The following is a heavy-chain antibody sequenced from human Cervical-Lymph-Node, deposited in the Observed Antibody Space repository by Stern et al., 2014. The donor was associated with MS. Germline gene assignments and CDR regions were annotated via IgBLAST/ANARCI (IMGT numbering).Heavy chain of an antibody. J-gene: IGHJ4*02. CDR3: ARDGFLEWLLYY. CDR1: GFTFSTYS. CDR2: ISSSGSYI. V-gene: IGHV3-21*01. Sequence: EVQLVESGGGLVKPGGSLRLSCAASGFTFSTYSMNWVRQAPGKGLQWVSSISSSGSYIYYADSVKGRFTISRDNAKNSLYLQMNSLRAEDTAVYYCARDGFLEWLLYYWGQGTLVTVSS. D-gene: IGHD3-3*01.